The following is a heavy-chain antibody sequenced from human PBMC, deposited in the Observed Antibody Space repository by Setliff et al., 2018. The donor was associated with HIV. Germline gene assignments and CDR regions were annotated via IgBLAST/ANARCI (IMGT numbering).Heavy chain of an antibody. CDR3: VGLGYSFSYRWWFDP. V-gene: IGHV1-18*01. CDR2: ISAYNGNT. Sequence: ASVKVSCKASGYTFTSYGISWVRQAPGQGLEWMGWISAYNGNTNYAQKLQGRVTITADESTSTAYMELSSLRSEDTAVYYCVGLGYSFSYRWWFDPWGQGTLVTVSS. D-gene: IGHD5-18*01. J-gene: IGHJ5*02. CDR1: GYTFTSYG.